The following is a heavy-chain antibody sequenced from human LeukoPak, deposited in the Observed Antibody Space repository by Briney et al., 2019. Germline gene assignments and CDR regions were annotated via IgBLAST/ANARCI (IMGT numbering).Heavy chain of an antibody. CDR1: GFTFSSYA. Sequence: PGGSLRLSCAASGFTFSSYAMSWVRQAPGKGLEWVSAISGSGGSTYYADSVKGRFTISRDNSKNTLYLQMNSLRAEDTAVYYCAKAHWGRYYYDSSGYVPLFDYWGQGTLVTVSS. J-gene: IGHJ4*02. CDR3: AKAHWGRYYYDSSGYVPLFDY. CDR2: ISGSGGST. D-gene: IGHD3-22*01. V-gene: IGHV3-23*01.